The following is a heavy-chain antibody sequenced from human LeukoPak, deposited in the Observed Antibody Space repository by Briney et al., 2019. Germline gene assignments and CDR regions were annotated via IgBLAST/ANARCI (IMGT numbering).Heavy chain of an antibody. CDR1: GFTFSNFW. D-gene: IGHD3-10*01. CDR3: TRGGDGGSLDS. V-gene: IGHV3-74*01. J-gene: IGHJ4*02. CDR2: INNDGSST. Sequence: PGGSLRLSCVASGFTFSNFWMLWVRQAPGKGLVWMSRINNDGSSTIYADSVKGRFTISRDNAKNTLYLQMNSLRADDTAVYYCTRGGDGGSLDSWGQGTLVTVSS.